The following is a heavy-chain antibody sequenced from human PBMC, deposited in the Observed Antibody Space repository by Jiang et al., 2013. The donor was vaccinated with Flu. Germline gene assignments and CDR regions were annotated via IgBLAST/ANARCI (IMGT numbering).Heavy chain of an antibody. CDR1: YTFTTXF. CDR3: ARVPTTRGGANDPFDL. CDR2: IYPSGTST. J-gene: IGHJ3*01. D-gene: IGHD4-11*01. V-gene: IGHV1-46*01. Sequence: YTFTTXFFHWVRQAPGQGLEWMGIIYPSGTSTIYAQKFQGRVTMTRDTSTSTVYMELSSLRYDDTAVYYCARVPTTRGGANDPFDLWGQGTMVTVSS.